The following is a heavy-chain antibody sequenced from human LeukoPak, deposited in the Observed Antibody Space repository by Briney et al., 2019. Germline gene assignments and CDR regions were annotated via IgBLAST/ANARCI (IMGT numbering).Heavy chain of an antibody. Sequence: ASVKVSCKTSAYTFTAYYMHWVRQAPGQGLEWMGRISPNSGGTDYAQRFQGRVTMTRDTSITTAYMELSRLKSDDTAAYYCASGAGSYSPDYWGQGTLVTVSS. V-gene: IGHV1-2*06. CDR2: ISPNSGGT. CDR1: AYTFTAYY. J-gene: IGHJ4*02. D-gene: IGHD3-10*01. CDR3: ASGAGSYSPDY.